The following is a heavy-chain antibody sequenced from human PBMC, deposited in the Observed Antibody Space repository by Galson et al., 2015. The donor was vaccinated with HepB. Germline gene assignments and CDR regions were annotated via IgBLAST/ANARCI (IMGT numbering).Heavy chain of an antibody. CDR3: ARDRDESSGYYFDY. Sequence: SLRLSCAASGFTFSSYAMHWVRQAPGKGLEWVAVISYDGSNKYYADSVKGRFTISRDNSKNTLYLQMNSLRAEDTAVYYCARDRDESSGYYFDYWGQGTLVTVSS. D-gene: IGHD3-22*01. V-gene: IGHV3-30-3*01. CDR1: GFTFSSYA. J-gene: IGHJ4*02. CDR2: ISYDGSNK.